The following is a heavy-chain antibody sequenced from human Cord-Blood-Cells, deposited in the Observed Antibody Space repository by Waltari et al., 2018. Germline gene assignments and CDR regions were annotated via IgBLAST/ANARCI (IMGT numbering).Heavy chain of an antibody. CDR1: GFTFSSYS. D-gene: IGHD3-10*01. CDR2: ISSSSSYI. V-gene: IGHV3-21*01. Sequence: EVQLVESGGGLVKPGGSLRLSCAASGFTFSSYSMNWVSSISSSSSYIYDADSVKGRFTISRDNAKNSLYLQMNSLRAEDTAVYYCATYEESYYYGSGSYNAFDIWGQGTMVTVSS. J-gene: IGHJ3*02. CDR3: ATYEESYYYGSGSYNAFDI.